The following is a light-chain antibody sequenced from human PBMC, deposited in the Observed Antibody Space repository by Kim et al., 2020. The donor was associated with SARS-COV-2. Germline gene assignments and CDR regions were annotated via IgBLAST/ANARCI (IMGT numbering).Light chain of an antibody. Sequence: SPGERATLSCRASQSVSSNLAWYQQKPGQAPRLLIYGTSTRATGTPSRFSGSGSGTDFTLTISSLQSEDFAVYYCQHYNNWPPWTFGQGTKVEIK. CDR3: QHYNNWPPWT. CDR2: GTS. J-gene: IGKJ1*01. CDR1: QSVSSN. V-gene: IGKV3-15*01.